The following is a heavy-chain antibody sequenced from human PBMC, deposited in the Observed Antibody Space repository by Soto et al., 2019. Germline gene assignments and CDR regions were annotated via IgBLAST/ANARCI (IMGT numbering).Heavy chain of an antibody. Sequence: SETLSLTCTVPGGSVSSGIYYWSWIRQSPGKGLEWIGYIFYSGTTKYNPSLKSRVTISLDTSKNQFSLKLTSVTAADTAVYYCARAPGRDGYNLDFWGQGTLVTVSS. V-gene: IGHV4-61*01. CDR3: ARAPGRDGYNLDF. CDR1: GGSVSSGIYY. J-gene: IGHJ4*02. CDR2: IFYSGTT. D-gene: IGHD5-12*01.